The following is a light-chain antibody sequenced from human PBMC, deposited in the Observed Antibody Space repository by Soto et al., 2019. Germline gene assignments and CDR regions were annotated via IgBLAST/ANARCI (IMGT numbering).Light chain of an antibody. V-gene: IGKV1-39*01. CDR2: AAS. CDR1: QSISSY. J-gene: IGKJ1*01. Sequence: DIQMTQSPSSLSASVGDRVTITCRASQSISSYLIWHQQKPGKAPNLLIYAASSLQSGVPSRFSGSGSGTDFPLTISSLQPEDFATYYCQQSFSTPWTFGQGTKVEIK. CDR3: QQSFSTPWT.